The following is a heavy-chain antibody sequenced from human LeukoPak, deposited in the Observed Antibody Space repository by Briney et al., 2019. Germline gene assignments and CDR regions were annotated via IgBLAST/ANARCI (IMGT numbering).Heavy chain of an antibody. Sequence: GGSLRLSCAASGFTFSSYAMSWIRQAPGKGLEWVSYISSSGSTIYYADSVKGRFTISRDNIDNVVYLQMNSLRGEDTAIYYCARVAVAGLTGWFDSWGPGTLVSVSA. D-gene: IGHD6-19*01. J-gene: IGHJ5*01. CDR1: GFTFSSYA. CDR2: ISSSGSTI. V-gene: IGHV3-48*01. CDR3: ARVAVAGLTGWFDS.